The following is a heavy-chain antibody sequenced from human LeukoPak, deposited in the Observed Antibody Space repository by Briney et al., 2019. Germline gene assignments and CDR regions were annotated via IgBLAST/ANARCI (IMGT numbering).Heavy chain of an antibody. CDR2: ISYDGSNK. J-gene: IGHJ4*02. V-gene: IGHV3-30-3*01. D-gene: IGHD3-9*01. CDR3: ARELRYFDWLFDYFDY. Sequence: PGGSLRLSCAASAFIFSSYAMHWVRQAPGKGLEWVAVISYDGSNKYYADSVKGRFTISRDNSKNTLYLQMNSLRVEDTAVYYCARELRYFDWLFDYFDYWGQGTLVTVSS. CDR1: AFIFSSYA.